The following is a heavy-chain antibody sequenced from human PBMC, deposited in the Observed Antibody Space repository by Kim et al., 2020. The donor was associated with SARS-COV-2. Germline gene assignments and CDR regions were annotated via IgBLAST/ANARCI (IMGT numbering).Heavy chain of an antibody. CDR1: GGSISSSSYY. Sequence: SETLSLTCTVSGGSISSSSYYWGWIRQPPGKGLEWIGSIYYSGSTYYNPSLKSRVTISVDTSKNQFSLKLSSVTAADTAVYYCARHPVKSQLLDWFDPWGQGTLVTVSS. V-gene: IGHV4-39*01. J-gene: IGHJ5*02. CDR3: ARHPVKSQLLDWFDP. CDR2: IYYSGST. D-gene: IGHD2-2*01.